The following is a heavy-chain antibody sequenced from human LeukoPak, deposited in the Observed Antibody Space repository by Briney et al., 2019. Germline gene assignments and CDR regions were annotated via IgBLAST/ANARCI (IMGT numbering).Heavy chain of an antibody. J-gene: IGHJ4*02. Sequence: GGSLRLSCAASGFTFSNYGMSWVRQAPGKGLECVSRISGSGDNSGSGDNTYYADSVKGRFTISRDDSKNTLYLQMNSLRAEDTALYYCARDEVGARAIGLLYYFDYWGQGTLVTVSS. V-gene: IGHV3-23*01. CDR3: ARDEVGARAIGLLYYFDY. D-gene: IGHD1-26*01. CDR1: GFTFSNYG. CDR2: ISGSGDNSGSGDNT.